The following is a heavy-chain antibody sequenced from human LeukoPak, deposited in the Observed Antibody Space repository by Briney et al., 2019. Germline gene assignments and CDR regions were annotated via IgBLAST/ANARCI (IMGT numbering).Heavy chain of an antibody. CDR1: GGTFSSYA. V-gene: IGHV1-69*13. J-gene: IGHJ4*02. CDR2: IIPIFGTA. CDR3: ARADRSRYYGSGSYYIDY. Sequence: ASVKVSCKASGGTFSSYAISWVRQAPGQGLEWMGGIIPIFGTANYAQKFQGRVTITADESTSTAYMELSSLRSEDTAVYYCARADRSRYYGSGSYYIDYWGQGTLVTVSS. D-gene: IGHD3-10*01.